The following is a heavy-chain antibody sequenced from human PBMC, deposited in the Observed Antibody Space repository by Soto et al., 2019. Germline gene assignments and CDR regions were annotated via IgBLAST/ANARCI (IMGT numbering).Heavy chain of an antibody. V-gene: IGHV4-39*01. J-gene: IGHJ4*02. Sequence: PSETLSLTCTVSGGSISSSSYYWGWIRQPPGKGLEWIGSFYYSGSTYYNPSLKSRVTISVDTSKNQFSLKLSSVTAADTAVYYCARCYGSEVFDYWGQGNLVTVS. D-gene: IGHD3-10*01. CDR2: FYYSGST. CDR3: ARCYGSEVFDY. CDR1: GGSISSSSYY.